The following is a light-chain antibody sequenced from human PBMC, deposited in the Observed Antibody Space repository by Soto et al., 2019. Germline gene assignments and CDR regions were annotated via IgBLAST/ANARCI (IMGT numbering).Light chain of an antibody. Sequence: QSALTQPASVSGSPGQSIAISCTGTSSDVGGYSYVSWYQQQPGKAPKLVISDVSNRPSGVSDRFSGSKSGNTASLTISGLQTEDEADYYCASYTTSSTYVFGPGTKVTV. V-gene: IGLV2-14*01. CDR3: ASYTTSSTYV. J-gene: IGLJ1*01. CDR2: DVS. CDR1: SSDVGGYSY.